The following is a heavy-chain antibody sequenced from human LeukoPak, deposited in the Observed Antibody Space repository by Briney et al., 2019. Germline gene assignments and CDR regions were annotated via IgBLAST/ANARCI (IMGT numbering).Heavy chain of an antibody. D-gene: IGHD3-10*01. CDR2: IYYSGST. J-gene: IGHJ6*03. Sequence: SETLSLTCTVSGGSISSSSYYWGWIRQPPGKGLEWIGSIYYSGSTNYNPSLKSRVTISVDTSKNQFSLKLSSVTAADTAVYYCARAFGSGSSRNYYYYYYMDVWGKGTTVTISS. V-gene: IGHV4-39*07. CDR3: ARAFGSGSSRNYYYYYYMDV. CDR1: GGSISSSSYY.